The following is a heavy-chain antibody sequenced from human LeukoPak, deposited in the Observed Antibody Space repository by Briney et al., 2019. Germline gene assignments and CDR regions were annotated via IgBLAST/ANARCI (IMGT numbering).Heavy chain of an antibody. CDR1: GYSFTSYW. CDR3: ARALGGCTSTSCYVAFHY. V-gene: IGHV5-51*01. Sequence: GESLKISCQGSGYSFTSYWIGGVRQMPGKGLEWMGIIYPGDSDTRYSPSLQGQVTISADKSITTAYLQWSSLKASDTAMYYCARALGGCTSTSCYVAFHYWGQGTLITVSS. D-gene: IGHD2-2*01. CDR2: IYPGDSDT. J-gene: IGHJ4*02.